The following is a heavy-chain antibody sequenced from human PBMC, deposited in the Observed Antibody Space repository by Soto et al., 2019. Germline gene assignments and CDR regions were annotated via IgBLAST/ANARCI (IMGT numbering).Heavy chain of an antibody. CDR1: GFTFSSYG. D-gene: IGHD6-19*01. CDR3: ARDLGYSSGWYLSYYGMDV. J-gene: IGHJ6*02. Sequence: GSLRLSCAASGFTFSSYGMHWVRQAPGKGLEWVAVIWYDGSNKYYADSVKGRFTISRDNSKNTLYLQMNSLRAEDTAVYYCARDLGYSSGWYLSYYGMDVWGQGTTVTVSS. CDR2: IWYDGSNK. V-gene: IGHV3-33*01.